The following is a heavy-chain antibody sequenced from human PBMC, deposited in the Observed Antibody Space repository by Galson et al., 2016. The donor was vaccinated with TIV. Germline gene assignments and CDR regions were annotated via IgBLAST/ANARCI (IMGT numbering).Heavy chain of an antibody. V-gene: IGHV1-69*05. CDR1: GDTFSSYA. CDR3: ARGCGSYSCYLDV. D-gene: IGHD1-26*01. J-gene: IGHJ6*03. CDR2: IIRIFGTV. Sequence: SVKVSCKASGDTFSSYAVSWVRQAPGQGLEWMGEIIRIFGTVNYAQKFQGRVTITTDESTSAVYMELSSLRSEDKAVYYCARGCGSYSCYLDVWGKGTTVTVSS.